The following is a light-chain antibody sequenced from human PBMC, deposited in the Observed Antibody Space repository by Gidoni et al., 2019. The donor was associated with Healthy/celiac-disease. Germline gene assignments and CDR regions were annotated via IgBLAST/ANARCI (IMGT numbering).Light chain of an antibody. CDR2: EVS. CDR1: SSDVGGYNY. V-gene: IGLV2-14*01. CDR3: SSYTISSTRV. J-gene: IGLJ3*02. Sequence: QSALTQPASVSGSPGPSITISCTGTSSDVGGYNYVSWYQQHPGKAPKLMIYEVSNRPSGVSNRFSGSKSGNTASLTISGLQAEDEADYYCSSYTISSTRVFGGGTKLTVL.